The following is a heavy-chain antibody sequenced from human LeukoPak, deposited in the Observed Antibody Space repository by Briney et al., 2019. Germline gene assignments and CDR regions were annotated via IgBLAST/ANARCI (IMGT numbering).Heavy chain of an antibody. D-gene: IGHD3-10*01. CDR2: HIYTTGRMYTSGST. V-gene: IGHV4-61*02. CDR1: GGSISSGSYY. J-gene: IGHJ4*02. Sequence: PSETLSLTCSVSGGSISSGSYYWSWIRQPAGKGLEWIGHIYTTGRMYTSGSTNYNPSLKSRVTLSVDMSKNLFSLKLSSVTAADTAVYYCATIPVYNSGSYHFDYWGQGTLVAVSS. CDR3: ATIPVYNSGSYHFDY.